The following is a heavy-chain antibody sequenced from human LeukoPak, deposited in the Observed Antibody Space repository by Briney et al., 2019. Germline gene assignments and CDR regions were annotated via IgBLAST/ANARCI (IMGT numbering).Heavy chain of an antibody. CDR2: IYAGDSST. V-gene: IGHV5-51*01. Sequence: GESLKISCKGSGFTFSTYSFAWVRQMPGKGLEWIGVIYAGDSSTRYSPSFQGQVTISVDKSISTAYLQWSSLKASDSAIYYCARHSCYDSWGQGTLVTVSS. CDR1: GFTFSTYS. CDR3: ARHSCYDS. D-gene: IGHD3-16*01. J-gene: IGHJ4*02.